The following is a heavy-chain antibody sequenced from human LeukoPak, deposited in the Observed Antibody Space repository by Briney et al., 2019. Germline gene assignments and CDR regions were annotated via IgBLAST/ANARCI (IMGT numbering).Heavy chain of an antibody. D-gene: IGHD3-22*01. CDR1: GFTFSSYG. CDR3: AKGEDSGYYDY. Sequence: GGSLRLSCAASGFTFSSYGMHWVRQAPGKGLEWVAVIWYDGSNKYYADSVKGRFTMSRDNSKNTLYLQMNSLRAEDTAVYYCAKGEDSGYYDYWGQGTLVTVSS. J-gene: IGHJ4*02. CDR2: IWYDGSNK. V-gene: IGHV3-33*06.